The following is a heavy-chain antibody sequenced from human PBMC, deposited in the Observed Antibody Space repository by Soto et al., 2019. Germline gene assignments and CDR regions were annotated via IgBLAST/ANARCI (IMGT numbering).Heavy chain of an antibody. V-gene: IGHV3-15*02. J-gene: IGHJ4*02. Sequence: EVPLVESGGALVKPGESLTLSCAASGFTFNSAWMTWVRQAPGKGLEWVGRIKSWTDGGRVDTAAPVKGRFAISRDDSRNTFYLQMNSLKSEDTAVYYCTTWRREISCTSVSGYGDGAYWCQGTLVTVSS. CDR1: GFTFNSAW. D-gene: IGHD3-22*01. CDR3: TTWRREISCTSVSGYGDGAY. CDR2: IKSWTDGGRV.